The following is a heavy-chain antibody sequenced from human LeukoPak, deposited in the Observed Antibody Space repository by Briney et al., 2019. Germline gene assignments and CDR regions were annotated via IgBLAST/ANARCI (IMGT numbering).Heavy chain of an antibody. CDR1: GFTFSNYD. J-gene: IGHJ4*02. CDR3: AKAIAATGRWWIFDY. V-gene: IGHV3-23*01. Sequence: PGGSLRLSCVASGFTFSNYDMGWVRQAPGEGLEWVSSISGSGSSTYYADSVKGRFTISRDNPKNAQYLQMSSLRAEDTAVYYCAKAIAATGRWWIFDYWGQGTLVTVSS. D-gene: IGHD6-13*01. CDR2: ISGSGSST.